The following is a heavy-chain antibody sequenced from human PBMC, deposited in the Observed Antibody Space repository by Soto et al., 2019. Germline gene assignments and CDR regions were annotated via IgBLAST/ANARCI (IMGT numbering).Heavy chain of an antibody. CDR2: IIPIFGTA. Sequence: SVKVSCKASGGTFSSYAISWVRQAPGQGLGWMGGIIPIFGTANYAQKFQGRVTITADESTSTAYMELSSLRSEDTAVYYCASGGSSGWYYFDYWGQGTLVTVSS. CDR1: GGTFSSYA. V-gene: IGHV1-69*13. J-gene: IGHJ4*02. D-gene: IGHD6-19*01. CDR3: ASGGSSGWYYFDY.